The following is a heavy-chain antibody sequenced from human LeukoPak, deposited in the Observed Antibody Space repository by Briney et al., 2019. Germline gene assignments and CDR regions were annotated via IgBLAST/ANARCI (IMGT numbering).Heavy chain of an antibody. CDR2: ISSSGSTI. CDR3: AELGITMIGGV. D-gene: IGHD3-10*02. Sequence: GGSLRLSCVASGFSFDSYWMNWVRQAPGKGLEWVSYISSSGSTIYYADSVKGRFTISRDNAKNSLYLQMNSLRAEDTAVYYCAELGITMIGGVWGKGTTVTISS. CDR1: GFSFDSYW. V-gene: IGHV3-48*04. J-gene: IGHJ6*04.